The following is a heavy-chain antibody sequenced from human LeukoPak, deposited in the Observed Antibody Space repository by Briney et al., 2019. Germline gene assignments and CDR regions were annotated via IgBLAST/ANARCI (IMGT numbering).Heavy chain of an antibody. Sequence: SETLSLTCAVYGGSFSDHFWTWIRQPPGKGLEWIGEINHTGSTSYNPSLKSRVTISVDTSKNQFSLRLTSVTATDTAVYYCARGQWLDNSWGQGTLVTVSS. CDR3: ARGQWLDNS. D-gene: IGHD5-12*01. V-gene: IGHV4-34*01. CDR1: GGSFSDHF. J-gene: IGHJ4*02. CDR2: INHTGST.